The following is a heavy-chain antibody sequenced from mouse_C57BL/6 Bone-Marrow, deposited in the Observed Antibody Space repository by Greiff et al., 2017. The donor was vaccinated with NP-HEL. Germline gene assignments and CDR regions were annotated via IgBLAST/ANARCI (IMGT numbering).Heavy chain of an antibody. CDR1: GYTFTDYN. V-gene: IGHV1-22*01. CDR2: INPNNGGT. CDR3: ARGRDGKWFAY. J-gene: IGHJ3*01. Sequence: VQLKESGPELVKPGASVKMSCKASGYTFTDYNMHWVKQSHGKSLEWIGYINPNNGGTSYNQKFKGKATLTVNKSSSTAYMELRSLTSEDSAVYYCARGRDGKWFAYWGQGTLVTVSA. D-gene: IGHD3-3*01.